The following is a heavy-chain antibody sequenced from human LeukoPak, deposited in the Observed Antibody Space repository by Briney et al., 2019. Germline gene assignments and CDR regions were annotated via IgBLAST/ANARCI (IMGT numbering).Heavy chain of an antibody. Sequence: GRSLRLSCVASGFTFRDYSMAWVRQVPGGGLEWVSAIARDDYTVYPDPLKGRFTISRDNSRNTLYLQMNSLRAEDTAVYYCVKERDRGTDVADDFDFWGQGTLVTVSS. D-gene: IGHD6-19*01. J-gene: IGHJ4*02. CDR2: IARDDYT. CDR1: GFTFRDYS. V-gene: IGHV3-23*01. CDR3: VKERDRGTDVADDFDF.